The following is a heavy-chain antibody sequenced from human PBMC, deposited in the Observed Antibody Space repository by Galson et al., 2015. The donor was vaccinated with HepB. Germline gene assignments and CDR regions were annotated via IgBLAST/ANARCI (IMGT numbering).Heavy chain of an antibody. CDR3: ARDYGDYFDWFDP. CDR2: INPNSGGT. V-gene: IGHV1-2*06. CDR1: GYTFTGYY. J-gene: IGHJ5*02. Sequence: SVKVSCKASGYTFTGYYMHWVRQAPGQGLEWMGRINPNSGGTNYAQKFQGRVTMTRDTSISTAYMELSRLRSVDTAVYYCARDYGDYFDWFDPWGQGTLVTVSS. D-gene: IGHD4-17*01.